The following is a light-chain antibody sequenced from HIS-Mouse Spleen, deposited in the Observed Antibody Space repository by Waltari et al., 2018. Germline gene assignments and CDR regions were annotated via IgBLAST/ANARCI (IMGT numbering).Light chain of an antibody. CDR3: CSYAGSSTYV. J-gene: IGLJ1*01. V-gene: IGLV2-23*01. CDR2: EGS. CDR1: RSDVGSYNL. Sequence: QSALTHPSSVSGFPGQSITIPCTGTRSDVGSYNLVSWYQQPPGKAPKLMIYEGSKRPSGVSNRFSGSKSGNTASLTISGLQAEDEADYYCCSYAGSSTYVFGTGTKVTVL.